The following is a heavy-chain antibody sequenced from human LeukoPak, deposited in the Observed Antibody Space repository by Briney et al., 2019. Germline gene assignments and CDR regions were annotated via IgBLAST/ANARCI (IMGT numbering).Heavy chain of an antibody. Sequence: ASVKVSCKVSGYTLTELSMHWVRQAPGKGLEWMGGFDPEDGETIYAQKFQGRVTMTRDTSTSTVYMELSSLRSEDTAVYYCARDGYDSSGPIDYWGQGTLVTVSS. J-gene: IGHJ4*02. CDR3: ARDGYDSSGPIDY. CDR1: GYTLTELS. V-gene: IGHV1-24*01. D-gene: IGHD3-22*01. CDR2: FDPEDGET.